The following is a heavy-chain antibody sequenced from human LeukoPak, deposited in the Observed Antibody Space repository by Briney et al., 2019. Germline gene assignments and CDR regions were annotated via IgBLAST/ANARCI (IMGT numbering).Heavy chain of an antibody. CDR1: GGSISSYY. D-gene: IGHD3-3*01. V-gene: IGHV4-59*04. J-gene: IGHJ4*02. CDR3: ARLVVVTIFGVVTPHRTFDY. CDR2: IYYSGST. Sequence: SETLSLTCIVSGGSISSYYWSWIRQPPRKGLEWIGYIYYSGSTYYSPSLKSRVTISVDTSKNQFSLKLSSVTAADTAVYYCARLVVVTIFGVVTPHRTFDYWGQGTLVTVSS.